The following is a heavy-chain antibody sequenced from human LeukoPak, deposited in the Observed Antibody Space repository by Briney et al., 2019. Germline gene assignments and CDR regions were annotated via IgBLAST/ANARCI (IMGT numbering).Heavy chain of an antibody. CDR2: IYYSGST. CDR1: GGSISSYY. J-gene: IGHJ4*02. Sequence: ASETLSLTCTVSGGSISSYYWSWIRQPPGKGRGWIGYIYYSGSTNYNPSLKSRVTISVDTSKNQFSLKLSSVTAADTAVYYCARGSPASLYYYDSSGPLFDYWGQGTLVTVSS. V-gene: IGHV4-59*01. CDR3: ARGSPASLYYYDSSGPLFDY. D-gene: IGHD3-22*01.